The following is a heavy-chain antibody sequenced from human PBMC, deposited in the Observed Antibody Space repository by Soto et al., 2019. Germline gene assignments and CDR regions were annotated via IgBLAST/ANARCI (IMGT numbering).Heavy chain of an antibody. D-gene: IGHD2-21*02. V-gene: IGHV2-5*01. Sequence: QITLKESGPTLVKPTQTLTLTCTFSGFSLSTGGVGVGWIRQPPGKALEWLGLIYWSDDKRYSPSLRSRLTISRDSSKNQVVLAMNNSVPVDPATYHGIQRRCGGDCLRSYASHYFYGIDVWGQGPTVNVSS. J-gene: IGHJ6*02. CDR3: IQRRCGGDCLRSYASHYFYGIDV. CDR2: IYWSDDK. CDR1: GFSLSTGGVG.